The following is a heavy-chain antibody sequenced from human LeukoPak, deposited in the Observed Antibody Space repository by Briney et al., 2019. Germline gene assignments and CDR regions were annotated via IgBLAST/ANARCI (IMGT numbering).Heavy chain of an antibody. V-gene: IGHV4-34*01. D-gene: IGHD2-15*01. CDR3: ARGYCSGGSCYSRYYYYYMDV. CDR1: VGSFSGYY. J-gene: IGHJ6*03. CDR2: INHSGST. Sequence: SETLSLTCAVYVGSFSGYYWSWIRQPPGKGLEWIGEINHSGSTNYDPSLKSRVTISVDTYKNQFSLKLSSVTAADTAVYYCARGYCSGGSCYSRYYYYYMDVWGKGTTVTVSS.